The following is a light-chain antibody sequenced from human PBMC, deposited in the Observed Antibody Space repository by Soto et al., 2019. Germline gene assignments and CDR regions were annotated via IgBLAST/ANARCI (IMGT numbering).Light chain of an antibody. CDR2: DVS. CDR3: ASYTTTFSYV. CDR1: SSDVGGYNY. V-gene: IGLV2-14*01. Sequence: PASVSGSISLATISFNTETSSDVGGYNYISWYQQHPGKAPKLMIYDVSNRPSGVSNRFSGSKSGNTASLTISGLQVEDEADYYSASYTTTFSYVSVSVT. J-gene: IGLJ1*01.